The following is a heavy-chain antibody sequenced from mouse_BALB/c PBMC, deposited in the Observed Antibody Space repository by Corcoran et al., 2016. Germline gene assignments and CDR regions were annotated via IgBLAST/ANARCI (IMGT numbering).Heavy chain of an antibody. CDR2: IYPGSGST. CDR1: GYTFTDYV. V-gene: IGHV1-81*01. J-gene: IGHJ3*01. CDR3: ARRGRQGFAY. D-gene: IGHD1-2*01. Sequence: QVQLQQSGPELVKPGASVKMSCKASGYTFTDYVISWVKQRTGQGLEWIGEIYPGSGSTYYNEKFKGKATLTADKSSNTAYMQLSSLTSEDSAVYFCARRGRQGFAYWGQGTLVTVSA.